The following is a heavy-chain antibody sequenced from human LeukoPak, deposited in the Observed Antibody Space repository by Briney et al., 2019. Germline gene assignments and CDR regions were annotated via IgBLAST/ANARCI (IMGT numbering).Heavy chain of an antibody. V-gene: IGHV3-74*01. Sequence: GGSLRLSCAASGFTFSSYWMHWVRQAPGKGLVWVSRINSDGGSTSYTDSVKGRFTISRDNAKNTLYLQMNSLRAEDTAVYYCAELGITMIGGVWGKGTTATISS. J-gene: IGHJ6*04. CDR1: GFTFSSYW. CDR2: INSDGGST. D-gene: IGHD3-10*02. CDR3: AELGITMIGGV.